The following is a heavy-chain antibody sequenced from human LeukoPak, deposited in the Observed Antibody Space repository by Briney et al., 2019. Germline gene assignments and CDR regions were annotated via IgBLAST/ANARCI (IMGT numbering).Heavy chain of an antibody. CDR3: ARDKGYYDFWSGHLGGFDY. CDR1: GFTFSDYY. V-gene: IGHV3-11*01. Sequence: GGSLRLSCAASGFTFSDYYMSWIRQAPGKGLEWVSYISSSGSTIYYADSVKGRFTTSRDNAKNPLYLQMNSLRAEDTAVYYCARDKGYYDFWSGHLGGFDYWGQGTLVTVSS. J-gene: IGHJ4*02. CDR2: ISSSGSTI. D-gene: IGHD3-3*01.